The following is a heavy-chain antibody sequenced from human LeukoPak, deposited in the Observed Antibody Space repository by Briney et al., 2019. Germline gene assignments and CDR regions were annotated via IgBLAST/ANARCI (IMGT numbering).Heavy chain of an antibody. CDR3: AKDTQYDFWSGYWDY. V-gene: IGHV3-9*03. CDR1: GFTFDDYA. CDR2: ISWNSGSI. J-gene: IGHJ4*02. D-gene: IGHD3-3*01. Sequence: GGSLRLSCAASGFTFDDYAMHWVRQAPGKGLEWVSGISWNSGSIGYADSVKGRFTISRDNAKSSLYLQMNSLRAEDMALYYCAKDTQYDFWSGYWDYWGQGTLVTVSS.